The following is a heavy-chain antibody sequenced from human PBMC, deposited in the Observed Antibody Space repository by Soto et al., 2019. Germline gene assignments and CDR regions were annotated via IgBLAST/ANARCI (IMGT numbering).Heavy chain of an antibody. D-gene: IGHD2-2*01. CDR2: IIPIFGTA. Sequence: QVQLVQSGAEVKKPGSSVKVSCKASGGTFSSYAISWVRQAPGQGLEWMGGIIPIFGTANYAQKFQGRVTITADESTSTAYMELSSLRSEDTAMYYCARVVYCSSTSCPGHYYYYYGMDVWGQGTTVTVSS. CDR1: GGTFSSYA. J-gene: IGHJ6*02. CDR3: ARVVYCSSTSCPGHYYYYYGMDV. V-gene: IGHV1-69*01.